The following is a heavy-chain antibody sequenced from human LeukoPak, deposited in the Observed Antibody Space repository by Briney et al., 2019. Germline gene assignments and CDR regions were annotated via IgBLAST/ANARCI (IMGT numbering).Heavy chain of an antibody. CDR2: ISSSSSTI. V-gene: IGHV3-48*01. D-gene: IGHD4-11*01. J-gene: IGHJ4*02. Sequence: PGGYLRLSCAASGFTFSSYSMNWVRQAPGKGLEWVSYISSSSSTIYYADSVKGRFTISRDNAKNSLYLQMNSLRAEDTAVYYRAPVTWDRSLFDYWGQGTLVTVSS. CDR3: APVTWDRSLFDY. CDR1: GFTFSSYS.